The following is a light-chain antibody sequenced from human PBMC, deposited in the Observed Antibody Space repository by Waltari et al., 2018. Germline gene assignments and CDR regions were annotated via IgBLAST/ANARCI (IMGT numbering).Light chain of an antibody. J-gene: IGLJ3*02. CDR3: AAWDDSLSAWV. V-gene: IGLV1-47*01. Sequence: SVLPQPTSASGTPGQRVTISCSASSSNLGSNSVSRYQPLPGTAPKLLIYRNNQRPSGVPDRFSGSKSGTSASLAISGLRSEDEADYYCAAWDDSLSAWVFGGGTKLTVL. CDR1: SSNLGSNS. CDR2: RNN.